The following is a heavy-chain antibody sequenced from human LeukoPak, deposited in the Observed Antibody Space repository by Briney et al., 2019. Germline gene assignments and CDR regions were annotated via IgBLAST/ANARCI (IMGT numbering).Heavy chain of an antibody. Sequence: SETLSLTCTVSGYSINSRYYWSWIRQPPGKGLEWIASIYHSGNTYYHPSLRGRVTISVDTSKNQFSLKLSSVIAADTAVYYCARAPSGFDYWGQGTLVTVSS. CDR1: GYSINSRYY. J-gene: IGHJ4*02. D-gene: IGHD6-25*01. CDR2: IYHSGNT. CDR3: ARAPSGFDY. V-gene: IGHV4-38-2*02.